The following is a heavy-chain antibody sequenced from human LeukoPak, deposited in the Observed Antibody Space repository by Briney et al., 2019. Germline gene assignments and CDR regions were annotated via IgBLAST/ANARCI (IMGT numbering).Heavy chain of an antibody. V-gene: IGHV3-7*03. CDR3: ARNNGMDV. J-gene: IGHJ6*02. Sequence: PGGSLRLSCAASGFTLSNHWMTWVRQVPGRGPEWVANVNRDGSETYYLDSVKCRFTISKDNAKNSLYLQMNSLRAEDTALYHCARNNGMDVWGQGTTVIVSS. CDR1: GFTLSNHW. CDR2: VNRDGSET.